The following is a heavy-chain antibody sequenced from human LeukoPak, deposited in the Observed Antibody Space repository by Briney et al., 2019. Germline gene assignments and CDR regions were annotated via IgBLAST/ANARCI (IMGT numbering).Heavy chain of an antibody. CDR2: INHSGST. CDR1: GRSFSGYY. D-gene: IGHD1-7*01. V-gene: IGHV4-34*01. CDR3: ATTTRYYFDY. J-gene: IGHJ4*02. Sequence: SETLSLTCAVYGRSFSGYYWSWIRQPPGKGLEWIGEINHSGSTNYNPSLKSRVTISVDTSKNQFSLKLSSVTAADTAVYYCATTTRYYFDYWGQGTLVTVSS.